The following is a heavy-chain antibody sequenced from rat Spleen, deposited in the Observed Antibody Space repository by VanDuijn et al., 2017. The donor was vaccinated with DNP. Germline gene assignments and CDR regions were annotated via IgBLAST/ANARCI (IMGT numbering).Heavy chain of an antibody. J-gene: IGHJ3*01. V-gene: IGHV5-35*01. CDR3: SSGGPNMVQGNWFAY. CDR1: GFSFRSNW. D-gene: IGHD1-11*01. Sequence: EVQLVESGGGSVQPGSPLKLSCAASGFSFRSNWLYWIRQAPGKGLEWVASITPDGSTTYYPDTVKGRFMISKDDARDTGYLQMNNLRSEDTAMYYCSSGGPNMVQGNWFAYWGQGTLVTVSS. CDR2: ITPDGSTT.